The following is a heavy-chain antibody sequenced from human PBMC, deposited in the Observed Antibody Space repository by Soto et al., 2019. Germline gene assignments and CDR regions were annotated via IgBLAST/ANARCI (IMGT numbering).Heavy chain of an antibody. D-gene: IGHD2-15*01. CDR1: GFTFSSYW. J-gene: IGHJ4*02. Sequence: EVQLVESGGGLVQPGGPLRLSCAASGFTFSSYWMSWVRQAPGKGLEWVANIKQDGSEKYYVDSVKGRFTISRDNAKNSLYLQMNSLRAEDTAVYYCARGGTVVVAAPYDYWGQGTLVTVSS. CDR2: IKQDGSEK. V-gene: IGHV3-7*01. CDR3: ARGGTVVVAAPYDY.